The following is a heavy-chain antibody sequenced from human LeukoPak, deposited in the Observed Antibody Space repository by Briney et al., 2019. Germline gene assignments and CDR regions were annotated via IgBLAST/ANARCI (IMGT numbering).Heavy chain of an antibody. CDR1: GDTFSSYG. CDR3: ARDSETISGVVIPSNY. J-gene: IGHJ4*02. D-gene: IGHD3-3*01. CDR2: ISAHNGAT. V-gene: IGHV1-18*01. Sequence: ASAKVSCKASGDTFSSYGISWIRQSPGQGLEWMGWISAHNGATNFAQKFQGRLTMTADTSTTTAYMELRSLTSDDTAIYYCARDSETISGVVIPSNYWGQGTLVTVSP.